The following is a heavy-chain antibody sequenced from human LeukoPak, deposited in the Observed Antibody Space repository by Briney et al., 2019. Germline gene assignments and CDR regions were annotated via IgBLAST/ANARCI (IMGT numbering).Heavy chain of an antibody. J-gene: IGHJ4*02. CDR1: GGSINNNKW. Sequence: SETLSLTCVVSGGSINNNKWWSWVRQPPGKGLEWIGDVYYSGSTNYNPSLKSRVTMSVDKSKNQFSLKLNSVTAADTAVYYCARVGSSTNGEIDYWGQGTLVTVSS. D-gene: IGHD2-2*01. CDR3: ARVGSSTNGEIDY. V-gene: IGHV4-4*02. CDR2: VYYSGST.